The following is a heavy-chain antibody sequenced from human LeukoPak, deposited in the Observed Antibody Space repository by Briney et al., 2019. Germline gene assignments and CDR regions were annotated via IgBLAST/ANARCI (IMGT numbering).Heavy chain of an antibody. CDR1: GFTFSGNW. J-gene: IGHJ4*02. CDR3: AKPKEMATIGDFDY. V-gene: IGHV3-7*05. Sequence: GGSLRLSCAASGFTFSGNWMNWIRQAPGKGLEWVANIKQDGSEKYYVDSVKGRFTISRDNAKNSLYLQMDSLRAEDTAVYYCAKPKEMATIGDFDYWGQGTLVTVSS. D-gene: IGHD5-24*01. CDR2: IKQDGSEK.